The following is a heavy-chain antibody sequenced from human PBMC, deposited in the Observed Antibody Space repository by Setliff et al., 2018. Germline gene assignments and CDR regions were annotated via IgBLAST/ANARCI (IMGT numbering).Heavy chain of an antibody. CDR3: AKGGYSGSHSFDY. CDR1: GFTFVNYW. D-gene: IGHD1-26*01. V-gene: IGHV3-74*01. J-gene: IGHJ4*02. CDR2: VNSDGSST. Sequence: GGSLRLSCAASGFTFVNYWMHWVRQAPGKGLVWVSRVNSDGSSTTYEDSVKGRVTIARDSAKNTLYLQMNSLRGEDTAIYYCAKGGYSGSHSFDYCGQGTLVTVSS.